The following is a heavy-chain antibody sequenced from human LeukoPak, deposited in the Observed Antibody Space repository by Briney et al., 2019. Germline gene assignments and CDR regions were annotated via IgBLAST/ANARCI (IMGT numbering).Heavy chain of an antibody. CDR1: GFTFSDYG. J-gene: IGHJ5*02. D-gene: IGHD3-16*02. CDR3: VRDRQTLRLGELSLYS. V-gene: IGHV3-21*01. Sequence: GGSLRLSCVASGFTFSDYGMTWVRQAPGKGLEWVSFISSSISYKYYTDSVKGRFTISRDNAKNSLFLQMNSLRAEDTAVYYCVRDRQTLRLGELSLYSWGQGTLVTVSS. CDR2: ISSSISYK.